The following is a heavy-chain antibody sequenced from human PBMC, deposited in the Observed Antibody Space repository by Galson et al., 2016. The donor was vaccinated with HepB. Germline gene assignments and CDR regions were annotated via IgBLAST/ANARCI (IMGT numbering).Heavy chain of an antibody. CDR1: GFTFSTYA. CDR2: ISEDARNK. CDR3: AKEADPTVKSGSDVDY. Sequence: SLRLSCAASGFTFSTYAMHWVSQAPGKGLEWVAVISEDARNKLYADSVTGRFTISRNNSKNTLYLQMNSLRDEDTAVYYCAKEADPTVKSGSDVDYWGQGTLVTVSS. D-gene: IGHD2-21*01. J-gene: IGHJ4*02. V-gene: IGHV3-30*18.